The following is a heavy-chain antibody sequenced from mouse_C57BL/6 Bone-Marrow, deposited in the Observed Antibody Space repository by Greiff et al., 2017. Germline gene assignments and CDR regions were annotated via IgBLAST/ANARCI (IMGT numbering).Heavy chain of an antibody. CDR2: IYPGSGST. CDR3: ARSHYYYAMDY. Sequence: QVQLQQPGAELVKPGASVKMSCKASGYTFTSYWITWVKQRAGQGLEWIGDIYPGSGSTNYNETFKSKATLTVDTSSSTAYMQLSSLTSEDSAVYYCARSHYYYAMDYWGQGTSVTVSS. CDR1: GYTFTSYW. J-gene: IGHJ4*01. V-gene: IGHV1-55*01.